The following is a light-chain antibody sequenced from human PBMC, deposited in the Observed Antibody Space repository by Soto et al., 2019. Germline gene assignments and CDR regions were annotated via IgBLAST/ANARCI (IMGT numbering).Light chain of an antibody. Sequence: EIVLTQSPATLSLSPGERATLSCMASQTISSFLAWYQQKPGQAPRLLIYDTSNRATGVPARFSGSRSGTDFALTISSLEPEDFAVYYCQQRTNRPLFGQGTKLEIK. CDR2: DTS. CDR3: QQRTNRPL. J-gene: IGKJ2*01. V-gene: IGKV3-11*01. CDR1: QTISSF.